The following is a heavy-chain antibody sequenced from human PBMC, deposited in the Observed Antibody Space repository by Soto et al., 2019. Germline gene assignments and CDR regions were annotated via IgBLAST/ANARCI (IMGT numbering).Heavy chain of an antibody. D-gene: IGHD3-22*01. CDR3: ASRPDYYEGKVGAFDI. CDR2: IYYSGST. CDR1: GGSISSSSYY. V-gene: IGHV4-39*01. J-gene: IGHJ3*02. Sequence: QLQLQESGPGLVKPSETLSLTCTVSGGSISSSSYYWGWIRQPPGKGLEWIGSIYYSGSTYYNPSLKSRVAISVDTSKNQFSLKLSSVTAADTAVYYCASRPDYYEGKVGAFDIWGQGTMVTVSS.